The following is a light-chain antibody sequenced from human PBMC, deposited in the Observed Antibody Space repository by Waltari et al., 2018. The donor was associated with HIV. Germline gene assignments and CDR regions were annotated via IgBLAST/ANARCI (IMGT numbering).Light chain of an antibody. J-gene: IGKJ3*01. Sequence: EIVMTQSPATLSVSPGERATLSCRASPSVSSNLAWYQQKPGQAPRLFIYGASTRATGIPARFSGSGSGTEFTLTISSLQSEDFAVYYCQQYNNWPFTFGPGTKVDIK. CDR2: GAS. V-gene: IGKV3-15*01. CDR1: PSVSSN. CDR3: QQYNNWPFT.